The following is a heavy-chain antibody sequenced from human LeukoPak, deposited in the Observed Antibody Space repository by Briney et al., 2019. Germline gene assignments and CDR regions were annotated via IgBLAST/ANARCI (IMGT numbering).Heavy chain of an antibody. J-gene: IGHJ4*02. CDR1: GGSLSSGSDY. D-gene: IGHD6-19*01. CDR3: AKDDRKQWLGHY. CDR2: IYASGST. V-gene: IGHV4-61*02. Sequence: PSQTLSLTCTVSGGSLSSGSDYWSWIRQSAGKGLEWIGRIYASGSTNYNPSLKSRVTMSVDTSKNQFSLKLSSVTAADTAVYYCAKDDRKQWLGHYWGQGTLLTVSS.